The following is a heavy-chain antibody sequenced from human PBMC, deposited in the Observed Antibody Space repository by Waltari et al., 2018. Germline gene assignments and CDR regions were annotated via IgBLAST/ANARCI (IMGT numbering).Heavy chain of an antibody. CDR2: VSYSGTT. CDR3: ATYIGASVGTAAFDV. Sequence: QLQLQESGPRLVRPSETLSLICRVSGVPITSNRHYGAWIRPSPGQGLEWIGTVSYSGTTYISPSLKSRVSVSRDTSKNQVSLILGSVTAADMAVYYCATYIGASVGTAAFDVWGQGTMVTVSS. J-gene: IGHJ3*01. V-gene: IGHV4-39*01. D-gene: IGHD5-12*01. CDR1: GVPITSNRHY.